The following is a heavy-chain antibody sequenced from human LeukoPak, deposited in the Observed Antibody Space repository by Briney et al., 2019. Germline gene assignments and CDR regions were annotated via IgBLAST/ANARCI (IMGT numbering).Heavy chain of an antibody. J-gene: IGHJ5*02. CDR1: GGTFSSYA. Sequence: GASVKVSCKASGGTFSSYAISWVRQAPGQGLEWMGRIIPILGIADYAQKFQGRVTITADKSTSTAYMELSSLRSEDTAVYYCARVNGSGNYWFDPWGQGTLVTVSS. CDR2: IIPILGIA. V-gene: IGHV1-69*04. CDR3: ARVNGSGNYWFDP. D-gene: IGHD3-10*01.